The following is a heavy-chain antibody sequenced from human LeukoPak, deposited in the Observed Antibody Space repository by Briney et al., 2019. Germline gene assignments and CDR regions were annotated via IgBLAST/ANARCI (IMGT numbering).Heavy chain of an antibody. Sequence: GGSLRLSCAASGFTFRSYSMNWVRQAPGKGLEWVSSISSSSSYIYYADSVKGRFTISRDNAKNSLYLQMNSLRAEDTAVYYCARGTIFGVEDAFDIRGQGTMVTVSS. CDR1: GFTFRSYS. J-gene: IGHJ3*02. CDR2: ISSSSSYI. CDR3: ARGTIFGVEDAFDI. V-gene: IGHV3-21*01. D-gene: IGHD3-3*01.